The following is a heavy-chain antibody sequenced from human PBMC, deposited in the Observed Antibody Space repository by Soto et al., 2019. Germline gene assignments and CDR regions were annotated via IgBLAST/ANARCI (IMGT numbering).Heavy chain of an antibody. V-gene: IGHV4-34*01. CDR1: GGSFSGYY. Sequence: QVQLQQWGAGLLKPSETLSLTCAVYGGSFSGYYWGWIRQPPGKGLEWIGEINHSGSTNYNPSLKSQVTISVDTSKTQFSLKLSSVTAADTAVYYCARVGHYYDSSGYYLVFDYWGQGTMVTVSS. J-gene: IGHJ4*02. D-gene: IGHD3-22*01. CDR3: ARVGHYYDSSGYYLVFDY. CDR2: INHSGST.